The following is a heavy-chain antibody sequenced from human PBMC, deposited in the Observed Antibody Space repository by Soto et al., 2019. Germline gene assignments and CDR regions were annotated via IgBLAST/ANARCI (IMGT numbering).Heavy chain of an antibody. V-gene: IGHV5-10-1*01. CDR1: GYSFAGYW. D-gene: IGHD5-18*01. CDR3: ARQIYALDTGPNFQYYFDS. Sequence: PGESLKISCKGSGYSFAGYWITWVRQKPGKGLEWMGRIDPSDSQTYYSPSFRGHVTISVTKSITTVFLQWSSLRASDTAMYYCARQIYALDTGPNFQYYFDSWGQGTPVTVSS. CDR2: IDPSDSQT. J-gene: IGHJ4*02.